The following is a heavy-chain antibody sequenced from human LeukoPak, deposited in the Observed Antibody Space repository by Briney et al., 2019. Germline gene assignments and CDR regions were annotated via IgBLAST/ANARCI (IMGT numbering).Heavy chain of an antibody. Sequence: ASVKVSCKASGYTFTAYYINWVRQAPGQGLEWMGWINPDSGGTNYAQNFQGRVTMTRDTSISTAYMELSRLRSDDTAVYYCARTAQFGVVEDAFDIWGQGTMVTVSS. CDR2: INPDSGGT. J-gene: IGHJ3*02. CDR1: GYTFTAYY. V-gene: IGHV1-2*02. D-gene: IGHD3-3*01. CDR3: ARTAQFGVVEDAFDI.